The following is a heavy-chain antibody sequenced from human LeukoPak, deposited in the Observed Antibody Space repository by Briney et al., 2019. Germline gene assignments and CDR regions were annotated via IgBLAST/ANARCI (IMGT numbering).Heavy chain of an antibody. CDR3: ARWAVGATFDY. J-gene: IGHJ4*02. V-gene: IGHV4-39*07. CDR1: GGSISSSSYY. CDR2: INHRGST. D-gene: IGHD1-26*01. Sequence: SETLSLTCTVSGGSISSSSYYWSWIRQPPGKGLEWIGEINHRGSTNYKPSLKSRVTISVDTSKNQFSLKLTSVTAADTAVYYCARWAVGATFDYWGQGTLVTVSS.